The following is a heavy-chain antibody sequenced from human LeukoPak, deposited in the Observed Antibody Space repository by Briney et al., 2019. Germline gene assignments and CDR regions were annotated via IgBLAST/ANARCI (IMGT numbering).Heavy chain of an antibody. J-gene: IGHJ4*02. V-gene: IGHV4-4*02. CDR1: GGSVSSTNW. Sequence: PSETLSLTCGVSGGSVSSTNWWTWIRQPPGKGLEWIGEVHLDGRTNFNPSLKSRLTMSVDLSENHVSLKLTSVTAADTAVYYCAREGGFYRPLDYSGQGALVTVSS. CDR3: AREGGFYRPLDY. D-gene: IGHD6-25*01. CDR2: VHLDGRT.